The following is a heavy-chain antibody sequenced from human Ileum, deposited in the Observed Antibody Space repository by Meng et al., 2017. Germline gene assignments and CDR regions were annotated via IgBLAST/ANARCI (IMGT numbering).Heavy chain of an antibody. D-gene: IGHD7-27*01. V-gene: IGHV4-61*08. CDR2: AST. CDR3: ARDHWGSLDY. J-gene: IGHJ4*02. CDR1: GGSVSSDGFQ. Sequence: VELQESGPGLVRPAETPSPICTVSGGSVSSDGFQWGWVRQPPGKGLEWIGYASTNYNPSLKSRVTISLDTSKNQFSLELSSVTAADTAVYYCARDHWGSLDYWGQGILVTVSS.